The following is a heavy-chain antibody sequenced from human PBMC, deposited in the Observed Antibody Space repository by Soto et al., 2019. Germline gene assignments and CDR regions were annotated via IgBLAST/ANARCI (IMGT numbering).Heavy chain of an antibody. V-gene: IGHV3-48*03. CDR1: GFPLSNYE. D-gene: IGHD3-10*01. J-gene: IGHJ5*02. CDR2: SSGSGDAI. CDR3: ARVEDCQSGSCYSYGWFDP. Sequence: GGSLRLPCAASGFPLSNYEMQWVRQAPGKGLECVGHSSGSGDAIYYADSVKGRFTISRDNAKNSLYLQMHSLRAEDTAFYHCARVEDCQSGSCYSYGWFDPWGQGTLVTVSS.